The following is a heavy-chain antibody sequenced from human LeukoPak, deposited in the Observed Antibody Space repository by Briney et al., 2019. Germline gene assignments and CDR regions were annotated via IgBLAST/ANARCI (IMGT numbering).Heavy chain of an antibody. D-gene: IGHD1-26*01. Sequence: SETLSLTCTVSNRSISSYHWSWVRQPPGKGLEWIGYILTSGTTNYNPSLKSRLTISVDTSKNQFTLKLSSVTAADTAVYYCARLRVSGSYLYYFDYWGQGTLVTVSS. V-gene: IGHV4-4*09. CDR3: ARLRVSGSYLYYFDY. CDR1: NRSISSYH. J-gene: IGHJ4*02. CDR2: ILTSGTT.